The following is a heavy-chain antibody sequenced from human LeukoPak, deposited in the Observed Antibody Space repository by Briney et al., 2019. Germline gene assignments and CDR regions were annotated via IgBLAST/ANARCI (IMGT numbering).Heavy chain of an antibody. Sequence: SQTLSLTCTVSGGSISSGDYYWSWIRQPPGKGLEWIRYIYYSGSTYYNPSLKSRVTTSVDTSKNQFSLKLSSVTAADTAVYYCARDDGSGQDYWGQGTLVTVSS. CDR1: GGSISSGDYY. D-gene: IGHD3-10*01. CDR2: IYYSGST. CDR3: ARDDGSGQDY. V-gene: IGHV4-30-4*01. J-gene: IGHJ4*02.